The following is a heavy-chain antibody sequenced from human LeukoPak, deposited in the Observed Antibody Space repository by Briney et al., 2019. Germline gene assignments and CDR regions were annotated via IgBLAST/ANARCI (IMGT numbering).Heavy chain of an antibody. CDR2: INHSGST. V-gene: IGHV4-34*01. CDR3: ARSYSSGWYRTSPLDY. D-gene: IGHD6-13*01. CDR1: GGSFSGYC. Sequence: SETLSLTCAVYGGSFSGYCWSWIRQPPGKGLEWIGEINHSGSTNYNPSLKSRVTISVDTSKNQFSLKLSSVTAADTAVYYCARSYSSGWYRTSPLDYWGQGTLVTVSS. J-gene: IGHJ4*02.